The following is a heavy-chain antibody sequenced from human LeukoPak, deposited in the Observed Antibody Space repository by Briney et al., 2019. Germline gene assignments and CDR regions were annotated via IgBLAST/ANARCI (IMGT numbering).Heavy chain of an antibody. D-gene: IGHD2-21*02. CDR1: GFTFSSYG. V-gene: IGHV3-30*02. CDR3: AKREVTANTAPLDY. Sequence: AGGSLRLSCAASGFTFSSYGMHWVRQAPGKGLEWVAFIRYDGSNKYYAGSVKGRFTISRDNSKNTLYLQMNSLRAEDTAVYYCAKREVTANTAPLDYWGQGTLVTVSS. CDR2: IRYDGSNK. J-gene: IGHJ4*02.